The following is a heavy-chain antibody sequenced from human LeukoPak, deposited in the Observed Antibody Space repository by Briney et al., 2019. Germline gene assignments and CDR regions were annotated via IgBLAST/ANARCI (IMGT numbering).Heavy chain of an antibody. Sequence: GGSLRLSCAASGFTFSSYAMHWVRQAPGKGLEYVSAISSNGGSTYYANSVKGRFTISRDNSKNTLYLQMGSLRAEDMAVYYCARAPSYYYGSGSLSGSYYFDYWGQGTLVTVSS. CDR3: ARAPSYYYGSGSLSGSYYFDY. CDR1: GFTFSSYA. V-gene: IGHV3-64*01. CDR2: ISSNGGST. J-gene: IGHJ4*02. D-gene: IGHD3-10*01.